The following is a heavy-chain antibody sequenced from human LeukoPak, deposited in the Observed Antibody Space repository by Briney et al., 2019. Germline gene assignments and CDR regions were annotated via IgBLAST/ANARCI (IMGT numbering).Heavy chain of an antibody. Sequence: GGSLRLSCAASGFTFSSYAMNWVRQAPGKGLEWVSSINGRGDSTYYPDSVKGRFTISRDNSKNTLFLQMNSLRAEDTGVYYCARAPSEIGGYYPEYFRHWGQGTLVTVSS. CDR3: ARAPSEIGGYYPEYFRH. CDR1: GFTFSSYA. V-gene: IGHV3-23*01. D-gene: IGHD3-22*01. CDR2: INGRGDST. J-gene: IGHJ1*01.